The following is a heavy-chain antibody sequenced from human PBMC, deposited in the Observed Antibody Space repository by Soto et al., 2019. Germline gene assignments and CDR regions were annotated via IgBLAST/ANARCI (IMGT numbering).Heavy chain of an antibody. Sequence: EVQLVESGGGLVQPGGSLRLSCAASGFTFSSYWMHWVRQAPGKGLVWVSRINSDGSSTSYADSVKGRFTISRDNAKNTLYLQMNSLRAEDTAVYYCARVELGIVGATRSRSVVRWGQGTLVTVSS. D-gene: IGHD1-26*01. CDR2: INSDGSST. CDR3: ARVELGIVGATRSRSVVR. V-gene: IGHV3-74*01. CDR1: GFTFSSYW. J-gene: IGHJ4*02.